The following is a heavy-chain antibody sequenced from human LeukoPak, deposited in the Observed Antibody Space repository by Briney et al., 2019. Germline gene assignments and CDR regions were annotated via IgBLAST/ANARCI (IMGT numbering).Heavy chain of an antibody. CDR1: GGSISSGDYY. J-gene: IGHJ5*02. Sequence: SQTLSLTCTVSGGSISSGDYYWSWIRQPPGTGLEWIGYIYYSGSTYYNPSLKSRVTISVDTSKNQFSLKLSSVTAADTAVYYCARDGNCSGGSCYSLGWFDPWGQGTLVTVSS. V-gene: IGHV4-30-4*01. CDR2: IYYSGST. D-gene: IGHD2-15*01. CDR3: ARDGNCSGGSCYSLGWFDP.